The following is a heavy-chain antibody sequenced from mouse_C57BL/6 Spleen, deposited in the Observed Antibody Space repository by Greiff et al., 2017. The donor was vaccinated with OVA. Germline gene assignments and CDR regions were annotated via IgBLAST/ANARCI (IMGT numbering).Heavy chain of an antibody. CDR1: GFTFSSYA. J-gene: IGHJ1*03. CDR2: ISDGGSYT. Sequence: EVKLMESGGGLVKPGGSLKLSCAASGFTFSSYAMSWVRQTPEKRLEWVATISDGGSYTYYPDNVKGRFTISRDNAKDNLYLQMSHLKSEDTAMYYCARGVHYYGSSYGWYFDVWGTGTTVTVSS. CDR3: ARGVHYYGSSYGWYFDV. V-gene: IGHV5-4*03. D-gene: IGHD1-1*01.